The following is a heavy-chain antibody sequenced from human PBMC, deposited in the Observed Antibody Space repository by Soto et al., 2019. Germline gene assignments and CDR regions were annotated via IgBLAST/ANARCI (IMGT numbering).Heavy chain of an antibody. CDR3: AGGHYGRRGRYFDY. V-gene: IGHV3-48*03. Sequence: PGGSLRLSCAASGFTFSSYEMNWVRQAPGKGLEWVSYISSSGSTIYYADSVKGRFTISRDNAKNSLYLQMNSLRAEDTAVYYGAGGHYGRRGRYFDYWGQETLVTVSS. D-gene: IGHD3-16*01. J-gene: IGHJ4*02. CDR1: GFTFSSYE. CDR2: ISSSGSTI.